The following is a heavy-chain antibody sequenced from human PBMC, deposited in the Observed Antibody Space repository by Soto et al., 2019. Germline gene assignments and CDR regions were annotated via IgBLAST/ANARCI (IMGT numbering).Heavy chain of an antibody. Sequence: QVQLQESGPGLVKPSQTLSLTCTVSGGSISSGGYYWSWIRQHPGKGLEWIGYIYHSGTTYYNPSLKSRVTISVDTSKHQFSLKLTSVTAADTAVYYCVRVRGNQLLGWFDPWGQGTLVTVSS. V-gene: IGHV4-31*03. J-gene: IGHJ5*02. CDR1: GGSISSGGYY. D-gene: IGHD2-2*01. CDR2: IYHSGTT. CDR3: VRVRGNQLLGWFDP.